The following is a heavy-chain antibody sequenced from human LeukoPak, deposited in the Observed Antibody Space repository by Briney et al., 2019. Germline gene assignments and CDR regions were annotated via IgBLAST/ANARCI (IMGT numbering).Heavy chain of an antibody. Sequence: GESLKISCKGSGYSFTSYWIGWVRQMPGKGLEWMGIIYPGDSDTTYSPSFQGQVTISADESISTAYLQWSSLKASDTAMYYCARSDYETSGYYSHWGQGTLVTVSS. V-gene: IGHV5-51*01. CDR1: GYSFTSYW. CDR2: IYPGDSDT. D-gene: IGHD3-22*01. CDR3: ARSDYETSGYYSH. J-gene: IGHJ4*02.